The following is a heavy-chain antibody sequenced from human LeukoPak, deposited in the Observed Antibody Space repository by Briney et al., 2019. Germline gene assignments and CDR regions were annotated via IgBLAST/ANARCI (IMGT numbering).Heavy chain of an antibody. D-gene: IGHD3-16*01. CDR1: GFTFSSHL. CDR3: ARHYGP. J-gene: IGHJ5*02. Sequence: PGGSLRLSCAASGFTFSSHLMHWVRQAPGKGLVWVSRISSDGTYTNYADSVRGRFTISRDNAKNTLYLQMNSLRAEDTAVYYCARHYGPWGQGTLVTVSS. CDR2: ISSDGTYT. V-gene: IGHV3-74*01.